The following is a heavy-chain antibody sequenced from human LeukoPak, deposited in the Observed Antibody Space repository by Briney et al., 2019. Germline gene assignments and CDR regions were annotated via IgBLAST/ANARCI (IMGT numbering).Heavy chain of an antibody. CDR2: IYNSGIT. J-gene: IGHJ4*02. CDR3: ASGGGLKGLDY. D-gene: IGHD2-15*01. Sequence: PSETLSLTCTVSGVSISSYYWSWIRQPPGKGLEWIGYIYNSGITNYNPSLKSRVTISVDTSKNQFSLKLSSVTAADTAVYYCASGGGLKGLDYWGQGTLVTVSS. V-gene: IGHV4-59*08. CDR1: GVSISSYY.